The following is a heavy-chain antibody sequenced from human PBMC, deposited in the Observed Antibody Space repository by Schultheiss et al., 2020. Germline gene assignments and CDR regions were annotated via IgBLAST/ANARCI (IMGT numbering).Heavy chain of an antibody. J-gene: IGHJ4*02. CDR1: GFTFSSYD. CDR2: ISWNSGSI. CDR3: AKDIPSYSSSWSPETVTDFDY. V-gene: IGHV3-9*01. D-gene: IGHD6-13*01. Sequence: GGSLRLSCAASGFTFSSYDMHWVRQATGKGLEWVSGISWNSGSIGYADSVKGRFTISRDNAKNSLYLQMNSLRAEDTALYYCAKDIPSYSSSWSPETVTDFDYWGQGTRVNGSS.